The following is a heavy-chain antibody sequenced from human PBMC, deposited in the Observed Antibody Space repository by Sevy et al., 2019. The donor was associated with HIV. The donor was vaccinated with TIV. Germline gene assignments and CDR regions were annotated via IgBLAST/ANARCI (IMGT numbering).Heavy chain of an antibody. V-gene: IGHV3-23*01. CDR3: AREGCSRPHDY. J-gene: IGHJ4*02. Sequence: GGSLRLSCAASGFAFYEYSMSWIRRAPVKGLEWVAIHSFGCGKINYADSVKGRFTISRDNSKNSFYLQMDNLRVEDTALYYCAREGCSRPHDYWGQGTRVTVSS. CDR2: HSFGCGKI. CDR1: GFAFYEYS. D-gene: IGHD2-8*01.